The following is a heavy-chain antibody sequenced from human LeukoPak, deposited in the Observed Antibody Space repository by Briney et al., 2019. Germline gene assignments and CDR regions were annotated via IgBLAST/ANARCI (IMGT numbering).Heavy chain of an antibody. Sequence: GGSLRLSCAASGFTFSSYWMHWVRQAPGRGLVWVSRINSDGSSTSYADSVKGRFTISRDNAKNTLYLQMNGLRAEDMAVYYCARDVMGFRGSRAFDIWGQGTMVTVSS. CDR1: GFTFSSYW. D-gene: IGHD1-26*01. J-gene: IGHJ3*02. CDR3: ARDVMGFRGSRAFDI. V-gene: IGHV3-74*01. CDR2: INSDGSST.